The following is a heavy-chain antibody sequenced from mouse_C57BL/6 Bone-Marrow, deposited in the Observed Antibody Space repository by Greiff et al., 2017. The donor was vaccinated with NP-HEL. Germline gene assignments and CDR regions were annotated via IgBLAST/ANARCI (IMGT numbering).Heavy chain of an antibody. CDR2: INYAGSST. Sequence: EVMLVESEGGLVQPGSSMKLSCTASGFTFSDYYMAWVRQVPDKGLEWVANINYAGSSTYYLDSLKSRFIILKDNAKNILDLQMSSLKSEDTATYYCARGVDYYGSSHWYFDVWGTGTTVTVSS. J-gene: IGHJ1*03. CDR1: GFTFSDYY. V-gene: IGHV5-16*01. CDR3: ARGVDYYGSSHWYFDV. D-gene: IGHD1-1*01.